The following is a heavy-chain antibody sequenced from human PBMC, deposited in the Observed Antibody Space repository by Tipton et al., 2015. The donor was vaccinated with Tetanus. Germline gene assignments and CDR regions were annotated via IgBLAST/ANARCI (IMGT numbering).Heavy chain of an antibody. CDR2: IDPNSGGT. D-gene: IGHD3-22*01. Sequence: QVQLVQSGAEVKNPGASVRISCKTSGYTFTSYYIYWVRQAPGQGLEWMGWIDPNSGGTVYAQKFQGRVTMTRDTSISTAYMELRSLRSDDTAVYYCARDRGDYIYYGMDVWGPGTTVTVS. V-gene: IGHV1-2*02. CDR3: ARDRGDYIYYGMDV. J-gene: IGHJ6*02. CDR1: GYTFTSYY.